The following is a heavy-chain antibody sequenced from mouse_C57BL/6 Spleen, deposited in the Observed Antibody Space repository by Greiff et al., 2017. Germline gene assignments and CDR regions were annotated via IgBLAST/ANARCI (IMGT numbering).Heavy chain of an antibody. CDR3: ARSSLGYAMDY. J-gene: IGHJ4*01. D-gene: IGHD4-1*01. Sequence: VQLQQSGPELVKPGASVKIPCKASGYTFTDYNMDWVKQSHGKSLEWIGDINPNNGGTIFTQKFNGKATLTVDKSSSTAYMEHRSLTAEDTAVYYCARSSLGYAMDYWGQGTSGTVSS. CDR2: INPNNGGT. CDR1: GYTFTDYN. V-gene: IGHV1-18*01.